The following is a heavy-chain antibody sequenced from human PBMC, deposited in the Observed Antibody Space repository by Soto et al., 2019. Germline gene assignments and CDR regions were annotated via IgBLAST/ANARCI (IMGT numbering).Heavy chain of an antibody. V-gene: IGHV4-31*03. CDR2: IYYSGST. D-gene: IGHD1-1*01. CDR3: ARAPIPNWNYYRMDV. CDR1: GGSVNSGGYH. J-gene: IGHJ6*02. Sequence: SETLSLTCSVSGGSVNSGGYHWSWIRQHPGKGLEWIGDIYYSGSTYYNPSLKSRVTISIDTSTNHFSLHLSALTAADTAVYYCARAPIPNWNYYRMDVWCQGTTXT.